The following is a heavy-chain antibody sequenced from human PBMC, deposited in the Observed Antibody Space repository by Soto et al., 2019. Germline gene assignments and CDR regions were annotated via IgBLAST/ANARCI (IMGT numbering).Heavy chain of an antibody. Sequence: SSSCSQICTISGGSVSYICAVSVSIKQYPSRGLEWLGRTYYRSKWYNDYAVSVKGRITINPDTSNNQLSLQLISVTPDYMAVYYCARRIGNSWLDSWGQGTLVTVSP. CDR1: GGSVSYICAV. J-gene: IGHJ5*01. V-gene: IGHV6-1*01. CDR2: TYYRSKWYN. CDR3: ARRIGNSWLDS.